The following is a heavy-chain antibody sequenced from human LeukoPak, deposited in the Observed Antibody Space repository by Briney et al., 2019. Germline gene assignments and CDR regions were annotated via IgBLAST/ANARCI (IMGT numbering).Heavy chain of an antibody. CDR1: GFTFNTYT. J-gene: IGHJ4*02. CDR2: ITASSTAI. D-gene: IGHD3-10*01. Sequence: GGSLRLSCAASGFTFNTYTMNWVRQAPGKGLEWVSSITASSTAIYSADSVKGRFTNSRDNSKDTLYLQMNSLRTEDTAVYFCAKDRLEFYGSARYYFDSWGQGSLVTVSS. V-gene: IGHV3-21*01. CDR3: AKDRLEFYGSARYYFDS.